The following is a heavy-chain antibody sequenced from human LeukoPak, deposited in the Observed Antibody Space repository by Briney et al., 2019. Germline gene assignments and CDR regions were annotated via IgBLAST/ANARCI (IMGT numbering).Heavy chain of an antibody. D-gene: IGHD5-24*01. V-gene: IGHV4-59*01. Sequence: SETLSLTCTVSGGSISSYYWSWIRQSPGKGLEWIGYIYYSGSTNYNPSLKSRVTISVDTSKNQFSLKLSSVTAADTAVYYCARRDGYNYLWDYWGQGTLVTVSS. CDR2: IYYSGST. CDR1: GGSISSYY. CDR3: ARRDGYNYLWDY. J-gene: IGHJ4*02.